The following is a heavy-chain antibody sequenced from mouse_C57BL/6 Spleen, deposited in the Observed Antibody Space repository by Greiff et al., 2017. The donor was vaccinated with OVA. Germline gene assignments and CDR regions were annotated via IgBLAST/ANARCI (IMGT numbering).Heavy chain of an antibody. Sequence: EVQLQQSGPELVKPGASVKISCKASGYSFTGYYMNWVKQSPEKSLEWIGEINPSTGGSTYNQKFKAKATLTVDKSSSTAYMQLKSLTSEDSAVYYCARGANYYGSREGFAYWGQGTLVTVSA. CDR2: INPSTGGS. J-gene: IGHJ3*01. V-gene: IGHV1-42*01. D-gene: IGHD1-1*01. CDR3: ARGANYYGSREGFAY. CDR1: GYSFTGYY.